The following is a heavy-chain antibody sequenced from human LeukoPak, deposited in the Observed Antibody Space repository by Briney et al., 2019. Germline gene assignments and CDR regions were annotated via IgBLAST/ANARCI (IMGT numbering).Heavy chain of an antibody. Sequence: GGSLRLSCAASGFIFSNYALAWVRQAPGKGLEGVSGISRIGGSTHYADSVKGRFTISRDNSKNILYLQMNSLRAEDTALYYCAKDFVGTGNFRGGDYWGQGTLVTVSS. CDR3: AKDFVGTGNFRGGDY. CDR1: GFIFSNYA. D-gene: IGHD1-1*01. CDR2: ISRIGGST. V-gene: IGHV3-23*01. J-gene: IGHJ4*02.